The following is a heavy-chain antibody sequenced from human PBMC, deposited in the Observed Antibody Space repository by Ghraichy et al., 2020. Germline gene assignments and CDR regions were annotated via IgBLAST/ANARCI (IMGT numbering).Heavy chain of an antibody. V-gene: IGHV3-53*01. J-gene: IGHJ4*02. D-gene: IGHD4-11*01. CDR1: GFTVSSNY. Sequence: LSLTCAASGFTVSSNYMSWVRQAPGKGLEWVSSIYSGGSTHYADSVKGRFTISRDNSKNTLYLQMNSLRAEDTALYYCARDASNEGSQGGYWGQGTLVTVSS. CDR2: IYSGGST. CDR3: ARDASNEGSQGGY.